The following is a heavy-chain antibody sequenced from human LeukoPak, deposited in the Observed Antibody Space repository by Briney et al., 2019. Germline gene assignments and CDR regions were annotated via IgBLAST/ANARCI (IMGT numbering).Heavy chain of an antibody. D-gene: IGHD3-16*01. CDR3: AKGGDH. CDR2: IKPDGSDK. V-gene: IGHV3-7*01. J-gene: IGHJ4*02. Sequence: GGSLRLSCAASGFTFSTYWMNWVRQAPGKGLEWVANIKPDGSDKYYVDSVKGRFTVSRDNAKNSLYLQMNSLRAEVTAVYYCAKGGDHWGQGTLVTVSS. CDR1: GFTFSTYW.